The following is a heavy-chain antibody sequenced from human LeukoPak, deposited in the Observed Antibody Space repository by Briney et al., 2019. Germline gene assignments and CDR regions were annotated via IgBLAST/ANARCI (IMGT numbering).Heavy chain of an antibody. Sequence: SETLSLTCTVSGGSISSFYWSWIRQPPGKGLEWIGYIYYSGSTYYNPSLKSRVTISVDKSKNQFSLKLNSVTAADTAVYYCARAGQGYCTSAGCFLSLDYWGQGTLVTVSS. V-gene: IGHV4-59*12. CDR3: ARAGQGYCTSAGCFLSLDY. CDR2: IYYSGST. CDR1: GGSISSFY. J-gene: IGHJ4*02. D-gene: IGHD2-2*01.